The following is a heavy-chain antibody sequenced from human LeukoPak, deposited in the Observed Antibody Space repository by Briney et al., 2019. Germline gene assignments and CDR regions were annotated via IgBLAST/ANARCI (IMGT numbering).Heavy chain of an antibody. CDR2: IRGKVYSYET. V-gene: IGHV3-73*01. CDR3: TTMSTAEGFDY. CDR1: GFIFSGSA. Sequence: PGGSLRLSCAASGFIFSGSAIHWVRQASGKGLEWVGRIRGKVYSYETTYAASVKGRFTISRIDSNNTAYLQMNSLNTDDTAVYYCTTMSTAEGFDYWGQETLVTISS. J-gene: IGHJ4*02. D-gene: IGHD1-14*01.